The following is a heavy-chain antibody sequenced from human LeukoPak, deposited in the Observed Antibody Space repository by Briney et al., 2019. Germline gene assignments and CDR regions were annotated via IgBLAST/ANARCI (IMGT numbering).Heavy chain of an antibody. CDR3: ARRGVISGYSLFDY. CDR2: IFYSGST. V-gene: IGHV4-31*03. D-gene: IGHD3-22*01. J-gene: IGHJ4*02. CDR1: GGSLTSGGYY. Sequence: PSQTLSLTCTLSGGSLTSGGYYWSSIRQHPGKGLEWIGYIFYSGSTYYNPSLMGRVSISADTSKNQFSLKLSSVTAADTAVYYRARRGVISGYSLFDYWGQGTLVTVSS.